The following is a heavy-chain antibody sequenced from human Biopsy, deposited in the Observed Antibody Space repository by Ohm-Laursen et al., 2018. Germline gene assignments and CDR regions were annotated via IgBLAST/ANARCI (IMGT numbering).Heavy chain of an antibody. J-gene: IGHJ4*02. V-gene: IGHV4-34*08. D-gene: IGHD2-15*01. CDR2: INQSGRT. Sequence: SETLSLTCGVYGKTFSDYYWSWIRQPPGKGLEWIGQINQSGRTNYNSSLKSRVNISADKSNNQFSLKLTSVTSADTAVYFCGNEVHGRDYWGLGALVTVSS. CDR3: GNEVHGRDY. CDR1: GKTFSDYY.